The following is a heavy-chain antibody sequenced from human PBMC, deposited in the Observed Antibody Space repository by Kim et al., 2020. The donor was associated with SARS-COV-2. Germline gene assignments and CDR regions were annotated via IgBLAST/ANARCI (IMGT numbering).Heavy chain of an antibody. D-gene: IGHD3-16*02. Sequence: RVTISVDTSKNQFSLKLSSVTAADTAVYYCARGNIMITFGGVIVPYYFDYWGQGTLVTVSS. V-gene: IGHV4-31*02. CDR3: ARGNIMITFGGVIVPYYFDY. J-gene: IGHJ4*02.